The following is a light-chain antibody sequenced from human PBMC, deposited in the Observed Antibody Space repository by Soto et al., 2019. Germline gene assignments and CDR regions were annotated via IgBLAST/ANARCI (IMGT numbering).Light chain of an antibody. Sequence: QPPSLWSPSVGARAPTTCLASQSIGKHLNWYQQKPGKAPKFLIYAASNLQSGVPSRFSGSGSGTDFTLTISSLQPEDFATYYCQQSYSTPSTFGQGTKLDIK. CDR3: QQSYSTPST. J-gene: IGKJ5*01. V-gene: IGKV1-39*01. CDR2: AAS. CDR1: QSIGKH.